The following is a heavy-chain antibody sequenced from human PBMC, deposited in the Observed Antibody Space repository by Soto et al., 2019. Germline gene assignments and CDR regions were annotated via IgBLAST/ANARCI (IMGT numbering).Heavy chain of an antibody. CDR1: GFTFSSYS. CDR2: ISSSSSTK. CDR3: AKGTYSSFEY. J-gene: IGHJ4*02. D-gene: IGHD6-19*01. Sequence: GGSLRLSCAASGFTFSSYSMNWIRQAPGRGLEWLSYISSSSSTKDYADSVEGRFTISRDNAKNSLYLQMNSLRAEDTAVYYCAKGTYSSFEYWGQGTLVTVSS. V-gene: IGHV3-48*01.